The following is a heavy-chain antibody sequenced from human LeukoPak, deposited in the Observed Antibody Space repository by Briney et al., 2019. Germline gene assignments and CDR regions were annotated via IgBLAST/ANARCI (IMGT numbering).Heavy chain of an antibody. Sequence: SETLSLTCPVSGGSISSSSYYWGWLRQPPGKGLEWIGSIYYSGSTYYNPSLKSRVTISVDTSKNQFSLKLSSVTAADTAVYYCAREPLCTSCRFFDYWGQGTLVTVSS. J-gene: IGHJ4*02. D-gene: IGHD2-2*01. V-gene: IGHV4-39*01. CDR3: AREPLCTSCRFFDY. CDR2: IYYSGST. CDR1: GGSISSSSYY.